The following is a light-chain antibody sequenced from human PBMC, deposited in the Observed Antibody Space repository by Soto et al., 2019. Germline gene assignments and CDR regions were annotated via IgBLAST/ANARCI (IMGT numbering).Light chain of an antibody. V-gene: IGKV3-20*01. CDR3: QQYGSSPRT. CDR1: QSLSSSY. J-gene: IGKJ1*01. CDR2: GAS. Sequence: EIALTQSPGTLSLSPGERATLSCRASQSLSSSYLAWYQQKPGQAPRLLIYGASSRATGIPDRFSGSGSGTDFTLTIRRLEPEDFAVYYCQQYGSSPRTFGQGTKVDIK.